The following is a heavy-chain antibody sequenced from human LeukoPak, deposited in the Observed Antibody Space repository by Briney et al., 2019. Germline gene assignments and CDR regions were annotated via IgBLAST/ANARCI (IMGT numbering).Heavy chain of an antibody. CDR3: ARDSNYYYYMDV. J-gene: IGHJ6*03. CDR1: GGSISSHY. CDR2: IYYSGST. Sequence: SETLSLTCTVSGGSISSHYWSWIRQPPGKGLEWIGYIYYSGSTNYNPSLKSRATISVDTAKNQFSLKLSSVTAADTAVYYCARDSNYYYYMDVWGKGTTVTVSS. V-gene: IGHV4-59*11.